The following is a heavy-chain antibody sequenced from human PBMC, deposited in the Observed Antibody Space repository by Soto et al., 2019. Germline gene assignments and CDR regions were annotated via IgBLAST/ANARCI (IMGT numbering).Heavy chain of an antibody. CDR2: IIPSIGII. Sequence: SVKVSCKASGGTFSSFVISWVRQAPGQGLEWMGRIIPSIGIINYAQKFQGRVTITADTSTSTAYMELSSLKAEDTAVYYCAISCRGATCQTFFDYWGQGALVTVSS. CDR3: AISCRGATCQTFFDY. CDR1: GGTFSSFV. D-gene: IGHD2-15*01. J-gene: IGHJ4*02. V-gene: IGHV1-69*04.